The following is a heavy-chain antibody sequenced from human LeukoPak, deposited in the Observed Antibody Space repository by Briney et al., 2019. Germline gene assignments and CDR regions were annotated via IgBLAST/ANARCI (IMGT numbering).Heavy chain of an antibody. CDR1: GFTVSSNY. D-gene: IGHD6-13*01. Sequence: GGSLRLSCSASGFTVSSNYMSWVRQAPGKGLEWVSVIYSGGSTYYADSVKGRFTISRDNSKNTLYLQMNSLRAEDTAVYYCARDGGIAAAGTDYWGQGTLVTVSS. CDR3: ARDGGIAAAGTDY. V-gene: IGHV3-66*01. J-gene: IGHJ4*02. CDR2: IYSGGST.